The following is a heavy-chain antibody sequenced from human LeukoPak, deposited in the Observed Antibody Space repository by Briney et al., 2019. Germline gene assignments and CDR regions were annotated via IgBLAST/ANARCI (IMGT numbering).Heavy chain of an antibody. J-gene: IGHJ4*02. CDR3: ARDGLDY. CDR1: GFIFSNYG. V-gene: IGHV3-21*06. CDR2: ISFSSTHI. Sequence: GGSLRLSCAASGFIFSNYGMSWVRQAPGKGLEWVSSISFSSTHIYYADSIQGRFTISRDNAENSLYLRMNSLRAEDTAVYYCARDGLDYWGQGTLVTVSS.